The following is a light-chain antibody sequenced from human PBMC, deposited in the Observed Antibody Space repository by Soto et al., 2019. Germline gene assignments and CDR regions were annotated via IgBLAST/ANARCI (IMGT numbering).Light chain of an antibody. J-gene: IGLJ1*01. CDR1: ISDIGGYEY. CDR3: SSYSFSSTLGLYV. V-gene: IGLV2-14*01. CDR2: EVT. Sequence: QSVMPQPASVSVSPVQSITISCTGTISDIGGYEYVSWYQQHPGKAPRLVIYEVTYRPSGVSNRFSGSKSGSTASLTISGLQAEDEADYYCSSYSFSSTLGLYVYGISIKVAV.